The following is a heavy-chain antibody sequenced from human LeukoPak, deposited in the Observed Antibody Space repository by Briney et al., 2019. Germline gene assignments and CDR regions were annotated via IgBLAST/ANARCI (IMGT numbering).Heavy chain of an antibody. D-gene: IGHD3-10*01. CDR3: ARAVLTMVRVSCAFDI. CDR2: IYYSGST. J-gene: IGHJ3*02. CDR1: GDSISSYY. Sequence: SETLSLTCTVSGDSISSYYWSWIRQPPGKGLEWIGYIYYSGSTNYNPSLKSRVTISVDTSKNQFSLKLSSVTAADTAVYYCARAVLTMVRVSCAFDIWGQGTMVTVSS. V-gene: IGHV4-59*01.